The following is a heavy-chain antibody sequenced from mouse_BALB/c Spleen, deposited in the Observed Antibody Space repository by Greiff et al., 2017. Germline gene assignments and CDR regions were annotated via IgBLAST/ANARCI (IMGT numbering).Heavy chain of an antibody. D-gene: IGHD1-2*01. CDR3: ARPTIHYYYFDY. J-gene: IGHJ2*01. CDR2: INPNNGGT. V-gene: IGHV1-18*01. CDR1: GYTFTDYN. Sequence: VQLKQSGPELVKPGASVKIPCKASGYTFTDYNMDWVKQSHGKSLEWIGDINPNNGGTIYNQKFKGKATWTVDKSSSTAYMELRSLTSEDTAVYYCARPTIHYYYFDYWGQGTTLTVSS.